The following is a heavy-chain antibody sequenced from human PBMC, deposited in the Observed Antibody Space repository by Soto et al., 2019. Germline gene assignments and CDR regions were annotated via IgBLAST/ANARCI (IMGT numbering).Heavy chain of an antibody. D-gene: IGHD1-1*01. Sequence: QVQLQESGPGLVKPSQTLSLTCSVSGGSISIVGYYCSWIRHHPGQGLQWIVYFHNGVNTYYNSTLQSAATISTDTSKNQFALNLTAETATATAIYYWARGAYNFCGQLEHWGQGILVTVSS. CDR2: FHNGVNT. J-gene: IGHJ4*02. V-gene: IGHV4-31*01. CDR3: ARGAYNFCGQLEH. CDR1: GGSISIVGYY.